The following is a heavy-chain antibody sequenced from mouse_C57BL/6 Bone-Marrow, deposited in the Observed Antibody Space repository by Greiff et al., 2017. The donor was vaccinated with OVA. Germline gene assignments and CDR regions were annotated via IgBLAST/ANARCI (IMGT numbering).Heavy chain of an antibody. J-gene: IGHJ3*01. CDR2: ISDGGSYT. CDR3: ARDLYYYGSSPWFAY. D-gene: IGHD1-1*01. Sequence: EVKLVESGGGLVKPGGSLKLSCAASGFTFSSYAMSWVRQTPEKRLEWVATISDGGSYTYYPDNAKNNLYLQMSHLKSEDTAMYYCARDLYYYGSSPWFAYWGQGTLVTVS. V-gene: IGHV5-4*01. CDR1: GFTFSSYA.